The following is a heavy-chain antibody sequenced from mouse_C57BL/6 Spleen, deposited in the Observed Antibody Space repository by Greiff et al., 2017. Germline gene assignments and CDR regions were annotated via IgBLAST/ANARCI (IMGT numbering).Heavy chain of an antibody. CDR1: GYTFTGYW. D-gene: IGHD3-2*02. CDR2: ILPGSGST. CDR3: AIDSSGYVRFAY. Sequence: QVQLQQSGAELMKPGASVKLSCKATGYTFTGYWIEWVKQRPGHGLEWIGEILPGSGSTNYNEQFKGKATFTADTSSNTAYMQLSSLTTEDSAIYYCAIDSSGYVRFAYWGQGTLVTVSA. J-gene: IGHJ3*01. V-gene: IGHV1-9*01.